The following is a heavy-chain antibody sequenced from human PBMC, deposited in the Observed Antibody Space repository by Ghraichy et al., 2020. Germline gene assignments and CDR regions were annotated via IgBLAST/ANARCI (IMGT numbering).Heavy chain of an antibody. D-gene: IGHD3-22*01. CDR3: ARGGHYYDSSGYYYDPLGFDY. CDR1: GGSFSGYY. CDR2: INHSGST. J-gene: IGHJ4*02. Sequence: SETLSLTCAVYGGSFSGYYWSWIRQPPGKGLEWIGEINHSGSTNYNPSLKSRVTISVDTSKNQFSLKLSSVTAADTAVYYCARGGHYYDSSGYYYDPLGFDYWGQGTLVTVSS. V-gene: IGHV4-34*01.